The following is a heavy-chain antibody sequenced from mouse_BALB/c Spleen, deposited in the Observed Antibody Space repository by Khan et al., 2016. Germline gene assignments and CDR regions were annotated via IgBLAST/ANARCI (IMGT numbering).Heavy chain of an antibody. V-gene: IGHV2-9*02. CDR1: GFSLTNSG. CDR3: ARDDQDYDAWFAS. D-gene: IGHD2-4*01. Sequence: QVQLKESGPGLVAPSQSLSITCTVSGFSLTNSGVHWIRQPPGKGLEWLGVIWPGGSTDYNSALMSRLSITKDNSQNQVFLKMISLQTDDTAMYYCARDDQDYDAWFASWGQGTVVIVSA. J-gene: IGHJ3*01. CDR2: IWPGGST.